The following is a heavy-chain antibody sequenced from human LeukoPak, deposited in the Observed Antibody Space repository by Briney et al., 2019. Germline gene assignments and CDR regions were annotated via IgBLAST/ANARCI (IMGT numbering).Heavy chain of an antibody. CDR2: IYYSGST. D-gene: IGHD3-10*01. Sequence: PSETLSLTCTVSGGSISSGDYYWSWIRQPPGKGLEWIGYIYYSGSTYYNPSLKSRVTISVDTSKNQFSLKQSSVTAADTAVYYCACEVRPWNWFDPWGQGTLVTVSS. CDR1: GGSISSGDYY. V-gene: IGHV4-30-4*08. CDR3: ACEVRPWNWFDP. J-gene: IGHJ5*02.